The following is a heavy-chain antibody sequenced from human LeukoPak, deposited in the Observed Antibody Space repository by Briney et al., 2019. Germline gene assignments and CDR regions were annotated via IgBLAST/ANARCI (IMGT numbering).Heavy chain of an antibody. CDR1: GFTFSSYG. V-gene: IGHV3-23*01. D-gene: IGHD3-22*01. Sequence: GGALRLSCAASGFTFSSYGMSGVRQAPGKGLERVAASSGSGGSTYYADSVKGRFTISRDNSKNTLYLQMNSLRAEDTAVYYCAKGGYDSSGYYFVDAFDIWGQGTMVTVSS. CDR3: AKGGYDSSGYYFVDAFDI. CDR2: SSGSGGST. J-gene: IGHJ3*02.